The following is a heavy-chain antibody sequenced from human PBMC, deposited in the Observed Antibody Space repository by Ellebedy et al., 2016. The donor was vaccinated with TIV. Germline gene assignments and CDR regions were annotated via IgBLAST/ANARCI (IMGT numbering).Heavy chain of an antibody. D-gene: IGHD3-3*01. CDR2: INPNSGGT. J-gene: IGHJ4*02. CDR1: GYTFTGYY. Sequence: ASVKVSXKASGYTFTGYYMHWVRQAPGQGLEWMGWINPNSGGTNYAQKFQGRVTMTRDTSISTAYMELSRLRSDDTAVYYCARGLRFLEWNIGPPDYWGQGTLVTVSS. CDR3: ARGLRFLEWNIGPPDY. V-gene: IGHV1-2*02.